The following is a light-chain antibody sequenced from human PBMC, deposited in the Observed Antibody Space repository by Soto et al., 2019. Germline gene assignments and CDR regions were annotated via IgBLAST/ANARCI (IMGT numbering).Light chain of an antibody. Sequence: QSALTQPASVSGSPGQSISISCIGTSSDVGAFNYVSWYQHHPGKAPQLIIYEVTSRPSGVSNRFSASKSGNTASLTISGLQAEDEADYYCSSYTTRNTEVFGTGTKLTVL. CDR2: EVT. J-gene: IGLJ1*01. CDR3: SSYTTRNTEV. CDR1: SSDVGAFNY. V-gene: IGLV2-14*01.